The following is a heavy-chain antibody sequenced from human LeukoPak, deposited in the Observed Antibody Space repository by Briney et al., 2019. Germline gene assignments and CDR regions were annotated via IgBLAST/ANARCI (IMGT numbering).Heavy chain of an antibody. CDR3: ARDHIVVLWFGELGDAFDI. J-gene: IGHJ3*02. D-gene: IGHD3-10*01. CDR1: GYTFTIYG. V-gene: IGHV1-18*04. CDR2: ISACNGNT. Sequence: ASVKLSRTSSGYTFTIYGNRRVRQAPAPGLEWVGWISACNGNTNYAQKLQGRVTMTTDTSTSTAYMKLRSLRSDDTAVYYCARDHIVVLWFGELGDAFDIWGQGTMVTVSS.